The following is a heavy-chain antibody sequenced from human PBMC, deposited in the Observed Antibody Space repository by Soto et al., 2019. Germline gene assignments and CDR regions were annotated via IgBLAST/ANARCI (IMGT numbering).Heavy chain of an antibody. CDR2: INPSGGGT. J-gene: IGHJ4*02. Sequence: QVQLVQSGTEVKKPGASVKVSCKASGYTFLDFYIHWVRQAPGQGLEWMGFINPSGGGTTYAQQFQGRRTMTRDTSTSTVYMELITLRSEDTAIYYCARDKPFSVDSWGQGTLVT. CDR3: ARDKPFSVDS. D-gene: IGHD3-3*02. CDR1: GYTFLDFY. V-gene: IGHV1-46*01.